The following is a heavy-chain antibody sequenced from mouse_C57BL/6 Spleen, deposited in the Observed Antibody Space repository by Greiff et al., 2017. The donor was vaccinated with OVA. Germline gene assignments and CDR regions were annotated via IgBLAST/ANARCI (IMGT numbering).Heavy chain of an antibody. J-gene: IGHJ3*01. Sequence: LQESGAELVRPGTSVKVSCKASGYAFTNYLIEWVKQRPGQGLEWIGVINPGSGGTNYNEKFKGKATLTADKSSSTAYMQLSSLTSEDSAVYFCAREGGYDYDGEFAYWGQGTLVTVSA. CDR1: GYAFTNYL. CDR3: AREGGYDYDGEFAY. CDR2: INPGSGGT. D-gene: IGHD2-4*01. V-gene: IGHV1-54*01.